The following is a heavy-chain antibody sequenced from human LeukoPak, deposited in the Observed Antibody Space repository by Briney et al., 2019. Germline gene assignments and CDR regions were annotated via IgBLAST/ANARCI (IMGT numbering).Heavy chain of an antibody. CDR2: INSDGSST. D-gene: IGHD5-18*01. J-gene: IGHJ6*03. CDR1: GFTFSSYW. V-gene: IGHV3-74*01. Sequence: GGSLRLSCAASGFTFSSYWMHWVRQAPGKGLVWVSRINSDGSSTSYADSVKGRFTISRDNAKNTLYLQMNSLRAEDTAVYYCARVDRKVQLWPTERYYYYMDVWGKGTTVTVSS. CDR3: ARVDRKVQLWPTERYYYYMDV.